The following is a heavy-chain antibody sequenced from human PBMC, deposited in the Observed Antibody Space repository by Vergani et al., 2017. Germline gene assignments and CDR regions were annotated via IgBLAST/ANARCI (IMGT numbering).Heavy chain of an antibody. Sequence: QVQLVESGGGVVQPGRSLRLSCAASGFIFSSYAMHWVRQAPGKGLEWVAVISYDGRNKYYADSLEGRFTISKDNSKNTLYLQMNSLRAEDTALYYCGRVQYGAGSQPYFYYWGQGTLVTVSS. V-gene: IGHV3-30*04. D-gene: IGHD3-10*01. CDR2: ISYDGRNK. J-gene: IGHJ4*02. CDR1: GFIFSSYA. CDR3: GRVQYGAGSQPYFYY.